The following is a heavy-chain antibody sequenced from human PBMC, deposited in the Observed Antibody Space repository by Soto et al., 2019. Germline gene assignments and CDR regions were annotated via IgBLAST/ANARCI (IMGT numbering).Heavy chain of an antibody. CDR3: ARTLYYDSSGYYYSWFDP. V-gene: IGHV4-59*01. J-gene: IGHJ5*02. Sequence: SETLSLTCTVSGGSISSYYWSWIRQPPGKGLEWIGYIYYSGSTNYNPSLKSRVTISVDTSKNQFSLKLSSVTAADTAVYYCARTLYYDSSGYYYSWFDPWGQGTLVTVSS. D-gene: IGHD3-22*01. CDR2: IYYSGST. CDR1: GGSISSYY.